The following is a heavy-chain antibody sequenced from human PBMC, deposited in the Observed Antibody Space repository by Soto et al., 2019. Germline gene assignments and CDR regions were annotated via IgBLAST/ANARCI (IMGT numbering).Heavy chain of an antibody. Sequence: RASVKISCKGSGYSFTSYWIGWMRQMPGKGLEWMGIIYPGDSDTRYSPSFQGQVTISADKSISTAYLQWSSLKASDTAMYYCARPLPQPLSLYDYIGGSYRQYEVFDIWGQGTMVTVSS. CDR3: ARPLPQPLSLYDYIGGSYRQYEVFDI. V-gene: IGHV5-51*01. D-gene: IGHD3-16*02. CDR2: IYPGDSDT. J-gene: IGHJ3*02. CDR1: GYSFTSYW.